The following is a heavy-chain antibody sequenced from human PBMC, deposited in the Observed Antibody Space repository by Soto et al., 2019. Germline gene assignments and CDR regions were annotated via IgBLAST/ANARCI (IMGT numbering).Heavy chain of an antibody. J-gene: IGHJ2*01. D-gene: IGHD6-19*01. V-gene: IGHV1-2*02. Sequence: QVQLVQSGAEVKKPGASVKVSCKASGYTFTGYYMHWVRQAPGQGLEWMGWINPNSGGTNYAQKFQGRVTMTRDTSSSTAYMELSRLRSDDTAVYYCARKYSSGPGGYWYFDLWGRGTLVTVSS. CDR1: GYTFTGYY. CDR2: INPNSGGT. CDR3: ARKYSSGPGGYWYFDL.